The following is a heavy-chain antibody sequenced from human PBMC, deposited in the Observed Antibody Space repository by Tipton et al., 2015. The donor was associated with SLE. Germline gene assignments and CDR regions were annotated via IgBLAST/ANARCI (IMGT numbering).Heavy chain of an antibody. J-gene: IGHJ4*02. CDR3: ARPDSSGYYFDY. Sequence: GLVKPSETLSLTCTVSGGSISSSSYYWGWIRQPPGKGLEWIGSIYYSGSTYYNPSLKSRVTISVDTSKNQFSLKLSSVTAADTAVYYCARPDSSGYYFDYWGQGTLVTVSS. V-gene: IGHV4-39*01. CDR2: IYYSGST. D-gene: IGHD3-22*01. CDR1: GGSISSSSYY.